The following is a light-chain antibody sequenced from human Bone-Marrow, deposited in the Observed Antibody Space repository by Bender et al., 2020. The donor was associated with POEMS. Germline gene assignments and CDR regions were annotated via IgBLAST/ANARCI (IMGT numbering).Light chain of an antibody. J-gene: IGLJ3*02. CDR2: RNN. CDR3: CSYGGINTWV. V-gene: IGLV2-23*01. CDR1: TSDVGGYDF. Sequence: QSALTQPASVSGSPGQSITISCTGTTSDVGGYDFVSWYQQHPGKAPKLLIYRNNQRPSGVPDRFSGSRSGTSASLAISGLRSEDEADYYCCSYGGINTWVFGGGTKLTVL.